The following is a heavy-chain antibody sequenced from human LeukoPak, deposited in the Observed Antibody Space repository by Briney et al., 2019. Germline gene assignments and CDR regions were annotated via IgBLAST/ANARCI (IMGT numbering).Heavy chain of an antibody. V-gene: IGHV1-2*02. D-gene: IGHD5-18*01. CDR2: IDSDSGAK. CDR3: ARGPFRNVETAMVASRFDP. Sequence: ASLKVSCKASGYTFTGYYIHWLRQAPGQGLEWMGWIDSDSGAKNYPQKFQGRVTMTRDTSITTAYMELRRLRSDDTAVYYCARGPFRNVETAMVASRFDPWGQGTLVTVS. J-gene: IGHJ5*02. CDR1: GYTFTGYY.